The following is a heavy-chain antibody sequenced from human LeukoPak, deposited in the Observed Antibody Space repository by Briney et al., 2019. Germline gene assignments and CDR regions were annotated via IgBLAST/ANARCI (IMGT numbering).Heavy chain of an antibody. V-gene: IGHV3-30*02. J-gene: IGHJ3*02. CDR1: GFTFSSYG. CDR2: IRYDGSNK. CDR3: AKDNDPVLRFFAFDI. Sequence: GGSLRLSCAASGFTFSSYGMHWVRQAPGKGLEWAAFIRYDGSNKYYADSVKGRFTISRDNSKNTLYLQMNSLRAEDTAVYYCAKDNDPVLRFFAFDIWGQGTMDTVSS. D-gene: IGHD3-3*01.